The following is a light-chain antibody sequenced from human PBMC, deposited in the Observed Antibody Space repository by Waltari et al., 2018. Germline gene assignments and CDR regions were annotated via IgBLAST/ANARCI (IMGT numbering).Light chain of an antibody. CDR1: QSVSSN. CDR3: QQYNNWHPMYS. Sequence: EIVMTQSPATLSVSPEERATLSCRASQSVSSNLAWYQQKPGQAPRLLIYGASTRATGIPARFSGSGSGTEFTLTISSLQSEDFAVYYCQQYNNWHPMYSFGQGTKLEIK. CDR2: GAS. J-gene: IGKJ2*03. V-gene: IGKV3-15*01.